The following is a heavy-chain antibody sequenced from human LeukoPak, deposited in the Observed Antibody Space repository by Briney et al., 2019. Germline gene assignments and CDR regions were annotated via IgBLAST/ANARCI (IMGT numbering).Heavy chain of an antibody. D-gene: IGHD2-15*01. CDR3: AKRIVVVVAATYY. Sequence: GGSLRLSCAASGFTFSSYSMNWVRQAPGKGLEWVASIRYDGSNKYYADSVKGRFTISRDNSKNTLYLRMNSLRAEDTAIYYCAKRIVVVVAATYYWGQGTLVTVSS. V-gene: IGHV3-30*02. J-gene: IGHJ4*02. CDR2: IRYDGSNK. CDR1: GFTFSSYS.